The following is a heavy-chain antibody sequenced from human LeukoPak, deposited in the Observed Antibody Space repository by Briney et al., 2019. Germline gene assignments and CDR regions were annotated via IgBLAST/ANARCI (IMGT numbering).Heavy chain of an antibody. CDR1: GGSISSYY. CDR2: IYYSGST. J-gene: IGHJ4*02. V-gene: IGHV4-59*08. Sequence: PSETLSLTCTVSGGSISSYYWSWIRQPPGKGLEWIGYIYYSGSTNYNPSLKSRVTISVDTSKNQFSLKLSSVTAADTAVYYCARHSGIAVAGADFDHWGQGTLVTVSS. CDR3: ARHSGIAVAGADFDH. D-gene: IGHD6-19*01.